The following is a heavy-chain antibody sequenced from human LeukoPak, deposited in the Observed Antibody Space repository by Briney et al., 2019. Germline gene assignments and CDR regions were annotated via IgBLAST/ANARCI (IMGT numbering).Heavy chain of an antibody. CDR2: IIPLFRTP. V-gene: IGHV1-69*13. D-gene: IGHD4-11*01. CDR1: GGAFSNYA. Sequence: SVKVSCKASGGAFSNYATSWVRQAPGQGLEWMGGIIPLFRTPNYAQRFLGRITITADESTKTVFMELRSLRSDDTAMYYCATMYDSNSHYLRDFDYWGQGTLVTVSS. CDR3: ATMYDSNSHYLRDFDY. J-gene: IGHJ4*02.